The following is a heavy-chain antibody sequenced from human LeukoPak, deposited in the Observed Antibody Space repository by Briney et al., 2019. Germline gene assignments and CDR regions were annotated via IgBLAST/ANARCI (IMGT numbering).Heavy chain of an antibody. D-gene: IGHD2-8*02. J-gene: IGHJ4*02. V-gene: IGHV3-74*01. CDR2: INSDGSST. CDR1: GFTFRTDW. CDR3: ARSTGAGPGY. Sequence: PGGSLRLSCAAFGFTFRTDWMHWVRQAPGKGPVWVSRINSDGSSTSYADSVKGRFTISRDNAKNTLYLQMNSLRAEDTAVYHCARSTGAGPGYWGQGTLVTVAS.